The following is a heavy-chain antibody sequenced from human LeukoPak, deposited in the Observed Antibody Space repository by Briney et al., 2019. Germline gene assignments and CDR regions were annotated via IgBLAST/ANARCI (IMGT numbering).Heavy chain of an antibody. Sequence: SETLSLTCSVSGVSITNKNYYWGWIRQPPGKGLEWIGRIYTSGSTNYNPSLKSRVTISVDTSKNQFSLKLSSVTAADTAVYYCARDELTYDCGGDCYAFDIWGQGTMVTVSS. CDR1: GVSITNKNYY. CDR3: ARDELTYDCGGDCYAFDI. V-gene: IGHV4-61*02. D-gene: IGHD2-21*01. CDR2: IYTSGST. J-gene: IGHJ3*02.